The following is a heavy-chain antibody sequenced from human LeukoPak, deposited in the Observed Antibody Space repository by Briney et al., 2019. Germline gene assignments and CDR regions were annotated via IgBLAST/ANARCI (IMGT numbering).Heavy chain of an antibody. D-gene: IGHD3-10*01. CDR1: GYRFTTYW. CDR3: ARAGVAVEGRLYYDY. V-gene: IGHV5-51*01. CDR2: IYPVDSRA. Sequence: PGESLKISCRVSGYRFTTYWIAWVRQMPGRGLEWMGIIYPVDSRATYNPSFQGQVTLSVDKSIDTAYLQWSSLKASDTATYYCARAGVAVEGRLYYDYWGQGTLVTVSS. J-gene: IGHJ4*02.